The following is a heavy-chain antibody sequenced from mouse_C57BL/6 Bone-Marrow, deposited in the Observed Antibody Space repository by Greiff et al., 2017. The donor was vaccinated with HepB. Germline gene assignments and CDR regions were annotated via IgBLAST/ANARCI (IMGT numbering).Heavy chain of an antibody. D-gene: IGHD2-4*01. CDR2: ISDGGSYT. Sequence: EVHLVESGGGLVKPGGSLKLSCAASGFTFSSYAMSWVRQTPEKRLEWVATISDGGSYTYYPDNVKGRFTISRDNAKNNLYLQMSHLKSEDTAMYYCARPTMITTSFDYWGQGTTLTVSS. CDR3: ARPTMITTSFDY. V-gene: IGHV5-4*01. CDR1: GFTFSSYA. J-gene: IGHJ2*01.